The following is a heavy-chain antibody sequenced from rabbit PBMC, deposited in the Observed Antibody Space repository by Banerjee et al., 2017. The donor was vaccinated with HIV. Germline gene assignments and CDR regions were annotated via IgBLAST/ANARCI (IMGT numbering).Heavy chain of an antibody. V-gene: IGHV1S7*01. CDR2: IDPVFGST. Sequence: QHLEESGGGLVQPGGSLKLSCKASGFDFSSYGVSWVRQAPGKGLEWIGYIDPVFGSTYYASWVNGRFTISSHNAQNTLYLQLNSLTAADTATYFCVRDPRHYVSGWGNRLDLWGPGTLVTVS. CDR3: VRDPRHYVSGWGNRLDL. D-gene: IGHD4-1*01. J-gene: IGHJ3*01. CDR1: GFDFSSYG.